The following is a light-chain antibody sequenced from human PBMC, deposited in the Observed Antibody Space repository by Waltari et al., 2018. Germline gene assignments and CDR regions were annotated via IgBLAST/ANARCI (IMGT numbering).Light chain of an antibody. CDR1: EDISNY. J-gene: IGKJ1*01. Sequence: DIQMTQSPSSLAASVGGRVTITCRATEDISNYLAWFQQRPGKAPKSLIYAASRLHSGVPSRFSGSGSGTDFTLTISCLQPEDFATYYGQQYKTYPWTFAQGTKVEIK. CDR2: AAS. V-gene: IGKV1-16*01. CDR3: QQYKTYPWT.